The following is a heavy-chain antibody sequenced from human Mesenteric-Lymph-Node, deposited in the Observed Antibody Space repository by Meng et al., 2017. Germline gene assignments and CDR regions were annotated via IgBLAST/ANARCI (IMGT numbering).Heavy chain of an antibody. CDR3: ARGGGNSWYIDY. V-gene: IGHV4-34*01. CDR2: INHSGST. Sequence: QVQLQQWGAGLLKPSETLSFTCAVHGGSFSGYYWSWIRQPPGKGLEWIGEINHSGSTNYNPSLKSRVTISVDTSKNQFSLKLSSVTAADTAVYYCARGGGNSWYIDYWGQGTLVTVSS. D-gene: IGHD6-13*01. CDR1: GGSFSGYY. J-gene: IGHJ4*02.